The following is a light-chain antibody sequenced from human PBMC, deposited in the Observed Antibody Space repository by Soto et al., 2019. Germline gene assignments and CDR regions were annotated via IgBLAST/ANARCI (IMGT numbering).Light chain of an antibody. Sequence: EVVLTQSPDTLSLPPGERATLSCRASQSVSSYLAWYQQKPGQAPRLLIYDASNRATGIPARFSGSGSGTDFTLTISSLEPEDFAVYYCQQRSNWPITFGQGTRLENK. CDR1: QSVSSY. CDR2: DAS. V-gene: IGKV3-11*01. CDR3: QQRSNWPIT. J-gene: IGKJ5*01.